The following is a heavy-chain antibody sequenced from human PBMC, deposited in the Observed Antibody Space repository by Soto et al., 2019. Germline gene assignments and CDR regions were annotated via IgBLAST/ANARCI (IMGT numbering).Heavy chain of an antibody. V-gene: IGHV1-69*01. J-gene: IGHJ6*02. CDR3: TTYYYGMDV. CDR1: GSTFSSYD. Sequence: QVQLVQSGAEVKKPGSSVKVSCKTSGSTFSSYDINWVRQAPGQGFEWMGGIIPIFATANYAQDFQGRVTITADESTSTACMELRSLRSEDTAVYYCTTYYYGMDVWGQGTTISFS. CDR2: IIPIFATA.